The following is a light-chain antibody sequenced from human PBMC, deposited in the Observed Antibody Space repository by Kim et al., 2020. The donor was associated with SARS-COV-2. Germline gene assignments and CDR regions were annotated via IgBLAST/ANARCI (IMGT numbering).Light chain of an antibody. Sequence: SSELTQDPDVSVALGQTVSITCQGDSLRSYYASWYQQKPGQAPVLVIYGENNRPSGIPDRFSGSSSGNTASLTITGAQADDEADYYCKARDSSGTLPVFAGGTQLTVL. V-gene: IGLV3-19*01. J-gene: IGLJ3*02. CDR1: SLRSYY. CDR3: KARDSSGTLPV. CDR2: GEN.